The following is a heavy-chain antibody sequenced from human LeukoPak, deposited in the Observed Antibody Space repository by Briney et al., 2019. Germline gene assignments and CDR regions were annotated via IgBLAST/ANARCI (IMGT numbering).Heavy chain of an antibody. CDR2: IYTSGST. J-gene: IGHJ5*02. V-gene: IGHV4-4*07. CDR1: GVSISSYY. CDR3: AIEGSNYYYDSSGYLNWFDP. Sequence: SETLSLSCTVSGVSISSYYWSWIRQPAGKGLEWIGRIYTSGSTNYNPSPKSRVTMSVDTSKNQFSLKLSSVTAADRAVYYCAIEGSNYYYDSSGYLNWFDPWGQGTLVTVSS. D-gene: IGHD3-22*01.